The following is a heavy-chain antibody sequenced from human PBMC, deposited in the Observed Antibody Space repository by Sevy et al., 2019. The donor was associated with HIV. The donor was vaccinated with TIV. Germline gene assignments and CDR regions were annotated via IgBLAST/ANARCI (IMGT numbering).Heavy chain of an antibody. CDR1: GGPISTCTNF. J-gene: IGHJ4*02. V-gene: IGHV4-39*01. CDR3: ARGRITFFDD. D-gene: IGHD3-16*01. CDR2: IYCGGST. Sequence: SETLSLTCIVSGGPISTCTNFWGWIRQPPGKGLEWIGSIYCGGSTYYNPSLKSPVAISVDTSKNQFSLKVNSVSAADTAVYYCARGRITFFDDWGQGALVTVSS.